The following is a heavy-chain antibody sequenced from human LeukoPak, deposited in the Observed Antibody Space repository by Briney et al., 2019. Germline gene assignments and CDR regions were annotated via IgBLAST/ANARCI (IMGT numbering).Heavy chain of an antibody. J-gene: IGHJ4*02. CDR3: VCGKYSSGWYAFY. CDR2: IYYSGST. CDR1: GGSISSSSYY. Sequence: KPSETLSLTCTVSGGSISSSSYYWGWIRQPPGKRLEWIGSIYYSGSTYYNPSLKSRVTISVDTSKNQFSLKLSSVTAADTAVYYCVCGKYSSGWYAFYWGQGTLVTVSS. D-gene: IGHD6-19*01. V-gene: IGHV4-39*01.